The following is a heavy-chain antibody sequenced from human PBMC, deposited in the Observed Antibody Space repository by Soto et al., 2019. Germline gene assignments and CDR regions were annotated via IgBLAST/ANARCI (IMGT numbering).Heavy chain of an antibody. Sequence: EVQLLESGGGLVQPGGSLRLSCEASGFTFSSYAMSWVRQAPGKGLEWVSVISGSGDSTYYADSVKGRFTISRDNSKNTLYLQMNSLRAEDTAVYYCARRGSGSYYDYWGQGTLVTVSS. V-gene: IGHV3-23*01. CDR2: ISGSGDST. J-gene: IGHJ4*02. CDR1: GFTFSSYA. CDR3: ARRGSGSYYDY. D-gene: IGHD1-26*01.